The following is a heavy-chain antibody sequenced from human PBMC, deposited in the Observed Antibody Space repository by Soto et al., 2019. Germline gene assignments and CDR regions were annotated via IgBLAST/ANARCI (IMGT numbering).Heavy chain of an antibody. V-gene: IGHV3-23*01. J-gene: IGHJ4*02. CDR3: ARDADGRSFPLDY. Sequence: GGSLRLSCAVSGFTFSSHAMSWVRQAPGKGLECVSSITGSGDSTYYADSVKGRFTISRDNAKNTLDLQMTSLRAEDTAIYYCARDADGRSFPLDYWGQGVLVTVSS. CDR1: GFTFSSHA. CDR2: ITGSGDST.